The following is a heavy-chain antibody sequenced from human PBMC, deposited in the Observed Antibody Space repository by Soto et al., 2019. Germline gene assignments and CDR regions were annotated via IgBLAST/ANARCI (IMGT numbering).Heavy chain of an antibody. CDR1: GGTFSSYA. V-gene: IGHV1-69*13. D-gene: IGHD3-9*01. J-gene: IGHJ6*02. CDR3: ASRLTYYHIWTESLDV. CDR2: IIPIFGTA. Sequence: SVKVSCKASGGTFSSYAISWVRQAPGQGLEWMGGIIPIFGTANYAQKFQGRVTITADESTSTAYMELSSLRSEDTAVYYCASRLTYYHIWTESLDVWGQGTKVTVSS.